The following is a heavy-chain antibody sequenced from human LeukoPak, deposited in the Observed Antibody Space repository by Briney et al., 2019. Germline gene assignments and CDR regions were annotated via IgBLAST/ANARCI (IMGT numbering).Heavy chain of an antibody. CDR3: AREYSSGWYEYYYYYMDV. V-gene: IGHV3-30*03. CDR1: GFTFSSYG. J-gene: IGHJ6*03. CDR2: ISYDGSNK. Sequence: GGSLRLSCAASGFTFSSYGMHWVRQAPGKGLEWVAVISYDGSNKYYADSVKGRFTISRDNSKNTLYLQMNSLRAEDTAVYYCAREYSSGWYEYYYYYMDVWGKGTTVTISS. D-gene: IGHD6-19*01.